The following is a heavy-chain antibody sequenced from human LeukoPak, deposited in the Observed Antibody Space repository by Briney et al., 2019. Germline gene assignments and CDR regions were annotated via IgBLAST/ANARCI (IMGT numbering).Heavy chain of an antibody. J-gene: IGHJ4*02. V-gene: IGHV3-30-3*01. CDR3: ATEKWAAGTGEVDY. Sequence: GGSLRLSCATSGFTFSSYIMHWVRQAPGKGLEWVAVISFDGSNIYYADSVKGRFTISREKSKNTLYLQMNSLRAEDTAVYYCATEKWAAGTGEVDYWGQGTLVTVSS. CDR1: GFTFSSYI. CDR2: ISFDGSNI. D-gene: IGHD6-13*01.